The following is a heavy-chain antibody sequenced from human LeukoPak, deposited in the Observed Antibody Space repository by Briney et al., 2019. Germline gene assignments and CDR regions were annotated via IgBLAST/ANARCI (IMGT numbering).Heavy chain of an antibody. CDR3: AKGGVDPSSGDNYMDV. CDR2: ISGSGTST. V-gene: IGHV3-23*01. D-gene: IGHD3-10*01. Sequence: GGSLRLSCAASGFTFRNYAMSWVRQAPGKGLEWVSVISGSGTSTYHADSVKGRFTISRDNSKNTLHLRMNSLRAEDTAVYYCAKGGVDPSSGDNYMDVWGRGTTVTVSS. CDR1: GFTFRNYA. J-gene: IGHJ6*03.